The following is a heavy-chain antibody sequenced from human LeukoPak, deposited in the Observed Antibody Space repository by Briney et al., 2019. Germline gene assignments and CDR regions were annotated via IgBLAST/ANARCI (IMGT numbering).Heavy chain of an antibody. Sequence: GGSLRLSCTASGFTFSSYSMNWVRQAPGKGLEGISYISRSSGAIYYADSVKGRFTISRDNAENSLYLRMSSLRAVDTAVYFCARGQLDSYNPFDYWGQGILVTVSS. J-gene: IGHJ4*02. D-gene: IGHD1-1*01. CDR1: GFTFSSYS. CDR2: ISRSSGAI. V-gene: IGHV3-48*01. CDR3: ARGQLDSYNPFDY.